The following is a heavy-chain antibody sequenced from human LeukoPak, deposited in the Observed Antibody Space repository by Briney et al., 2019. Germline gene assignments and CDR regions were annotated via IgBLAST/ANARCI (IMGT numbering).Heavy chain of an antibody. CDR1: GGSIRNFY. D-gene: IGHD1-14*01. V-gene: IGHV4-59*01. CDR3: ARNHGAWFDS. CDR2: VYYSGTT. Sequence: SETLSLTCTVSGGSIRNFYWSWIRQPPGKGLEWIGYVYYSGTTKYNPSLKSRVTISVDTSKNQFSLKLNSVTAADTAAYYCARNHGAWFDSWGQGTLVTVSS. J-gene: IGHJ5*01.